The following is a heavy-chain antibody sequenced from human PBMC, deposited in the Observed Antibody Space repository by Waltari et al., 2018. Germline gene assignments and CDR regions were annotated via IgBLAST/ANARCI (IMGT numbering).Heavy chain of an antibody. Sequence: EVQLVESGGGLVQPGGSLRLSCAASGFTFNSYAMNWVRQAPGEGREWVSTISGNGVSRYYADSVEGRLTISRDNSRNTVYLQRSSLRAEDTAIYYCAKAHWDYGNYYYYYMDGWGNGTTVIVSS. CDR3: AKAHWDYGNYYYYYMDG. CDR2: ISGNGVSR. D-gene: IGHD1-7*01. J-gene: IGHJ6*03. CDR1: GFTFNSYA. V-gene: IGHV3-23*04.